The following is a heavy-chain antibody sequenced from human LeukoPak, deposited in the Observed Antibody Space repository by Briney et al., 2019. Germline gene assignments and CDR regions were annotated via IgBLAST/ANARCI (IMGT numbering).Heavy chain of an antibody. CDR1: GGTFSSYA. CDR3: ARGGRSVGGSSSSKSYYYYYYMDV. CDR2: IIPIFGTA. V-gene: IGHV1-69*05. Sequence: GASVKVSCKASGGTFSSYAISWVRQAPGQGLEWMGGIIPIFGTANYAQKFQGRVTTTTDESTSTAYMELSSLRSEDTAVYYCARGGRSVGGSSSSKSYYYYYYMDVWGKGTTVTVSS. J-gene: IGHJ6*03. D-gene: IGHD6-6*01.